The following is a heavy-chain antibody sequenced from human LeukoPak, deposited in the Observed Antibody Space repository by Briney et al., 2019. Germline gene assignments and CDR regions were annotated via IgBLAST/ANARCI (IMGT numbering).Heavy chain of an antibody. D-gene: IGHD1-7*01. CDR2: ISGGGGST. CDR1: GFTFSSYA. Sequence: GGSLRLSCAASGFTFSSYAMSWVRQAPGKGLEWVSGISGGGGSTYYAGSVKGRFTISRDISKNTLYLQMTSLRAEDTAVYYCARERGNYLRYWGQGTLVTVSS. J-gene: IGHJ4*02. V-gene: IGHV3-23*01. CDR3: ARERGNYLRY.